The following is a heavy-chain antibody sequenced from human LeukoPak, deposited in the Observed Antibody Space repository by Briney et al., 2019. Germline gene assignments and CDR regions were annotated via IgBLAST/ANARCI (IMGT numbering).Heavy chain of an antibody. D-gene: IGHD5-24*01. J-gene: IGHJ3*02. CDR1: GGSISNYY. V-gene: IGHV4-59*08. CDR3: ARTVEVATLKGDAFDI. CDR2: IYYSGRT. Sequence: SETLSLTCTVSGGSISNYYWSWIRQPPGKGLEWIGYIYYSGRTDYNPSLKSRVTISVDTSKSQFSLKLSSVTAADTAVYYCARTVEVATLKGDAFDIWGQGTMVTVSS.